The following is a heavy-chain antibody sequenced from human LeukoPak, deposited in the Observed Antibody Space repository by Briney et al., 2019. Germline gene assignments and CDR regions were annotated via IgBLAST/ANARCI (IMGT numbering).Heavy chain of an antibody. D-gene: IGHD1-1*01. Sequence: PGGSLRLSCAASGFTFSSYSMNWVRQAPGKGLEWVANIKQDGSEKYYVDAVKGRFTISRDNAQNSLYLQMNSLRAQDTAVYYCARYCTLPTCSGTKFDSWGPGTLVTVSS. CDR1: GFTFSSYS. CDR2: IKQDGSEK. J-gene: IGHJ4*02. CDR3: ARYCTLPTCSGTKFDS. V-gene: IGHV3-7*01.